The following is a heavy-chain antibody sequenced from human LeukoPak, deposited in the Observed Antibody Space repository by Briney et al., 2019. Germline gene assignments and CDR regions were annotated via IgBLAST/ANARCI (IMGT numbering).Heavy chain of an antibody. J-gene: IGHJ3*02. D-gene: IGHD1-1*01. CDR1: GGSISGNP. V-gene: IGHV4-4*07. CDR2: ILTSGDT. Sequence: SETLSLTCTVSGGSISGNPWNWVRQPAGKGLEWIGRILTSGDTVYNPSLESRVTMSLDTSKNQFSLKLNSLTAADTAVYYCARRFNSGNDDVFDIWGQGTMVAVSS. CDR3: ARRFNSGNDDVFDI.